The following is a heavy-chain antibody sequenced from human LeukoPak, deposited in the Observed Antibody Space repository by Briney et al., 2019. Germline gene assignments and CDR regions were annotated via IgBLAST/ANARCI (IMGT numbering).Heavy chain of an antibody. D-gene: IGHD3-16*01. CDR3: AKEGQWGGSSWFDP. V-gene: IGHV3-23*01. CDR1: GFTFSNAW. J-gene: IGHJ5*02. Sequence: GGSLRLSCAASGFTFSNAWMSWVRQAPGKGLEWVSGISRSGVSTYYVDSVKGRFTISRDNSKNTLYPQMNSLRAEDTAVYYCAKEGQWGGSSWFDPWGQGTLVTVSS. CDR2: ISRSGVST.